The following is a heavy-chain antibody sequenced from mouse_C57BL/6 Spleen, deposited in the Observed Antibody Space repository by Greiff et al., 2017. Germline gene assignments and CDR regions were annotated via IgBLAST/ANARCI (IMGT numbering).Heavy chain of an antibody. Sequence: VQLQQSGAELVKPGASVKLSCKASGYTFTSYWMHWVKQRPGRGLEWIGRIDPNSGGTKYNEKFKSKATLTVDKPSSTAYMQLSSLTSEDSAVYYCAKDYGSPYYYAMDYWGQGTSVTVSS. CDR1: GYTFTSYW. CDR3: AKDYGSPYYYAMDY. V-gene: IGHV1-72*01. J-gene: IGHJ4*01. D-gene: IGHD1-1*01. CDR2: IDPNSGGT.